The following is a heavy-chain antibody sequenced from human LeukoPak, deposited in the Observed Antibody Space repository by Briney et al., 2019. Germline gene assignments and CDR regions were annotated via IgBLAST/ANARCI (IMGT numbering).Heavy chain of an antibody. CDR3: ARDLRTRTYYFDY. D-gene: IGHD1-7*01. V-gene: IGHV4-39*07. Sequence: PSETLSLTCTVSGGSISNSSYYWGWIRQPPGKGLEWVGSIYYSGSTYYNPSLKSRVTISVDTSKNQFSLKLSSVTAADTAVYYCARDLRTRTYYFDYWGQGTLVTVSS. J-gene: IGHJ4*02. CDR2: IYYSGST. CDR1: GGSISNSSYY.